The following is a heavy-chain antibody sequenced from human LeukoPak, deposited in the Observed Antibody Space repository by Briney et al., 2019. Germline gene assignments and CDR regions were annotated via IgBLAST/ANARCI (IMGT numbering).Heavy chain of an antibody. J-gene: IGHJ4*02. Sequence: GGSLRLSCAASGFSFSNYGMNWVRQAPGQGLEWVTAISANGGNRYYADSVKGRFTISRDNSKDTLSLQMNSLRAEDTAVYYCAKERASRLPFDYWGQGTLVTVSS. CDR2: ISANGGNR. CDR3: AKERASRLPFDY. D-gene: IGHD4-11*01. V-gene: IGHV3-23*01. CDR1: GFSFSNYG.